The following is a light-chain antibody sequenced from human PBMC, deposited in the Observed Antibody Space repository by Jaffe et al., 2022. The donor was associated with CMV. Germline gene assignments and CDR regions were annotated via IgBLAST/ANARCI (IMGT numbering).Light chain of an antibody. Sequence: QSVLTQPPSASGTPEQTVTISCFGSNSNVGINTVNWYRQLPGTAPKLLIYSHNRRPSGVPDRFSSSKSGTSASLAISGLQSEDEADYYCSAWDDNLNGWVFGGGTKLTVL. CDR1: NSNVGINT. V-gene: IGLV1-44*01. J-gene: IGLJ3*02. CDR3: SAWDDNLNGWV. CDR2: SHN.